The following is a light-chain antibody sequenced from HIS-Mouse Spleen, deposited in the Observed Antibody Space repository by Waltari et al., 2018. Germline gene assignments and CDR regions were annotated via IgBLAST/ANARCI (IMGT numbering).Light chain of an antibody. J-gene: IGLJ3*02. CDR2: SNN. V-gene: IGLV1-44*01. CDR3: AAWDDSLNGPV. CDR1: SSTIGSNT. Sequence: QSVLTQPPSASGTPGQRVTISCSGSSSTIGSNTVNWYQQLPGTAPKLLIYSNNPRPSGVPDRFSGSKSGTSASRAISGLQSEDEADYYCAAWDDSLNGPVFGGGTKLTVL.